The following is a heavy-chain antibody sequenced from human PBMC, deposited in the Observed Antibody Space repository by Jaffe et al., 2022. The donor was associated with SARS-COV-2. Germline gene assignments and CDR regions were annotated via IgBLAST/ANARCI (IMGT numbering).Heavy chain of an antibody. D-gene: IGHD4-17*01. J-gene: IGHJ4*02. CDR2: ISWSSDSL. Sequence: VQLVESGGGLVQPGRSLRLSCAASGFTFDDYAMHWVRQAQGKGLEWVSSISWSSDSLAYADSVKGRFTISRDNAKNSLYLQMNNLKVEDTALYYCAKDRLRVDYGDLRIDYWGQGTLVTVSS. V-gene: IGHV3-9*01. CDR3: AKDRLRVDYGDLRIDY. CDR1: GFTFDDYA.